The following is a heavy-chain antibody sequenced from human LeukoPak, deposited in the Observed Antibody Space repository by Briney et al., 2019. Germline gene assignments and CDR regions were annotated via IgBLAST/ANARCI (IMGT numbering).Heavy chain of an antibody. D-gene: IGHD4/OR15-4a*01. J-gene: IGHJ3*02. V-gene: IGHV3-21*01. Sequence: GGSLRLSCAASGFTFSSYSMNWVRQAPGKGLEWVSSISSSSSYIYYADSVKGRVTISRDNAKNSLYLQMNSLRAEDTAVYYCAREANLGAFDIWGQGTMVTVSS. CDR3: AREANLGAFDI. CDR2: ISSSSSYI. CDR1: GFTFSSYS.